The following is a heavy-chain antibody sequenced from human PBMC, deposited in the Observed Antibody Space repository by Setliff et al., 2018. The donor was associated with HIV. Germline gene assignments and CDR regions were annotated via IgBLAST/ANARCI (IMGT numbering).Heavy chain of an antibody. CDR1: GGSISSSNW. CDR2: IYHGGST. J-gene: IGHJ4*02. CDR3: ASGEPYYYDSTGYSGNYFDY. V-gene: IGHV4-4*02. D-gene: IGHD3-22*01. Sequence: SETLSLTCAVSGGSISSSNWGSWVRQPPGKGLEWIGEIYHGGSTNYNPSLKSRVTISVDKSKNQFSLKLASVTAADTAVYYCASGEPYYYDSTGYSGNYFDYWGQGTLVTVSS.